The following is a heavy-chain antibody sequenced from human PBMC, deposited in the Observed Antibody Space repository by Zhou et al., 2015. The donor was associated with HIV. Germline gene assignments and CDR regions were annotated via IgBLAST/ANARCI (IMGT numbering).Heavy chain of an antibody. CDR2: IIPIFGTA. V-gene: IGHV1-69*01. Sequence: QVQLVQSGAEVKKPGSSVKVSCKASGGTFSSYAISWVRQAPGQGLEWMGGIIPIFGTANYAQKFQGRVTITADESTSTAYMELSSLRSEDTAVYYCARSPKLPTDHYYYYMDVWGKGTTVTVSS. D-gene: IGHD2-15*01. CDR3: ARSPKLPTDHYYYYMDV. J-gene: IGHJ6*03. CDR1: GGTFSSYA.